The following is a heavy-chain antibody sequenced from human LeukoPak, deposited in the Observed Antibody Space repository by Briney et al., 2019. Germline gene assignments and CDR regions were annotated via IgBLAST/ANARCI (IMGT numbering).Heavy chain of an antibody. D-gene: IGHD3-9*01. J-gene: IGHJ4*02. Sequence: PGGSLRLSCAASGFTFSSYSMNWVRQAPGKGLESVSYISSSSSTIYYADSVKGRFSISRDNAKNSLYLHMNSLRGEDSALYFCTRGRYFGIDCWGQGSLVTVSS. CDR1: GFTFSSYS. CDR2: ISSSSSTI. CDR3: TRGRYFGIDC. V-gene: IGHV3-48*04.